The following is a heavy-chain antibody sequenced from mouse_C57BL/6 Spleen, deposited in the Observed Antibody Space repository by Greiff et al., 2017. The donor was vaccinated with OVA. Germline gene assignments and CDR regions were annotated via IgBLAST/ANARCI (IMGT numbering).Heavy chain of an antibody. CDR3: ARSTTTVADWYFDV. J-gene: IGHJ1*03. Sequence: VQLQQSGAELVKPGASVKLSCTASGFNITDYYMHWVKQRPEQGLEWIGRIAPEDGATKYAPQFQGKATIPADTSSNTAYLQRSSLTSEDTAVYYCARSTTTVADWYFDVWGTGTTVTVSS. CDR1: GFNITDYY. CDR2: IAPEDGAT. D-gene: IGHD1-1*01. V-gene: IGHV14-2*01.